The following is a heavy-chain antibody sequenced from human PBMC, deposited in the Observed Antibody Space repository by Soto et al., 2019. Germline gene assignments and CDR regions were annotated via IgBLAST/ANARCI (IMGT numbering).Heavy chain of an antibody. Sequence: GASVKVSCKASGGTFSSYAISWVRQAPGQGLEWMGGIIPIFGTANYAQKFQGRVTITADESTSTAYMELSSLRSEDTAVYYCARILGSDYYYYGMDVWGQGTTVTVSS. CDR3: ARILGSDYYYYGMDV. V-gene: IGHV1-69*13. J-gene: IGHJ6*02. D-gene: IGHD3-16*01. CDR1: GGTFSSYA. CDR2: IIPIFGTA.